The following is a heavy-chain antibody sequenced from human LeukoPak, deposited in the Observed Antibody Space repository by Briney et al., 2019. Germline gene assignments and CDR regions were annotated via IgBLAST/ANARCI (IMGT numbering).Heavy chain of an antibody. CDR3: AKDRLRYHPAGDAFDI. CDR1: GFTFSSYW. J-gene: IGHJ3*02. D-gene: IGHD3-9*01. V-gene: IGHV3-74*01. Sequence: PGGSLRLSCAASGFTFSSYWMHWVRQAPGKGLVWVSRINTDGSSTSYADSVKGRFTISRDNAKNTLYLQMNSLRAEDTAVYYCAKDRLRYHPAGDAFDIWGQGTMVTVSS. CDR2: INTDGSST.